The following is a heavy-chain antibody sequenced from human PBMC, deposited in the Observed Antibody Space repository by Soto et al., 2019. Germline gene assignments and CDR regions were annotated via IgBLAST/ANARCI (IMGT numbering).Heavy chain of an antibody. Sequence: SGPTLVNPTQTLTLTCTFSAFSLSTNGVGVGWIRQPPGKPLEWLAVIYWNEDKRYSRSLKSRLSITKDTSKNQVVLTMTTMDPVDTATYYCVHTVMVKNITGGHYFDHWGPGILVTVSS. CDR1: AFSLSTNGVG. D-gene: IGHD2-8*01. CDR3: VHTVMVKNITGGHYFDH. CDR2: IYWNEDK. J-gene: IGHJ4*02. V-gene: IGHV2-5*01.